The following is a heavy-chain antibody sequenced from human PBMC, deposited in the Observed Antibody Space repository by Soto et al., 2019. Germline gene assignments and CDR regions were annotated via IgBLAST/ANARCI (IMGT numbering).Heavy chain of an antibody. Sequence: PGGSLRLSCAASGFTFSSYSMNWVRQAPGKGLEWVSYISSSSSTIYYADSVKGRFTISRDNAKNSLYLQMNSLRDEDTAVYYCARAGDATIFTGTYGMYAWGQETTVTISS. D-gene: IGHD3-3*01. J-gene: IGHJ6*02. V-gene: IGHV3-48*02. CDR2: ISSSSSTI. CDR3: ARAGDATIFTGTYGMYA. CDR1: GFTFSSYS.